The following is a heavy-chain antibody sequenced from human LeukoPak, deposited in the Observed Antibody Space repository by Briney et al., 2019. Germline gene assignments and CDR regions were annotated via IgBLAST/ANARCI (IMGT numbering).Heavy chain of an antibody. CDR2: INPNCSGT. V-gene: IGHV1-2*02. J-gene: IGHJ4*02. CDR3: AREPDKRESF. CDR1: GYIFTAYY. D-gene: IGHD3-10*01. Sequence: ASVKLSCAASGYIFTAYYIHCVRQAPGQGLEWMGWINPNCSGTSYAQLVQGRVTMTRDTSISTAYMELNRLRSDDTAVYYCAREPDKRESFWGQGTLVTVSS.